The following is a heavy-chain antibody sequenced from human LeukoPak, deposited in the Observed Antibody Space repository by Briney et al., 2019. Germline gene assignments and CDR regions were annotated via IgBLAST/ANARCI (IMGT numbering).Heavy chain of an antibody. CDR2: VYYIGST. CDR1: GGSINSYY. J-gene: IGHJ3*02. Sequence: SETLSLTCTVSGGSINSYYWSWIRQPPGKGLERIGYVYYIGSTNYNPSLKSRVIISIDTSKDQFSLKLSSVTAADTAVYYCARVRSHWLANDAFDIWGQGTMVTVSS. D-gene: IGHD6-19*01. CDR3: ARVRSHWLANDAFDI. V-gene: IGHV4-59*01.